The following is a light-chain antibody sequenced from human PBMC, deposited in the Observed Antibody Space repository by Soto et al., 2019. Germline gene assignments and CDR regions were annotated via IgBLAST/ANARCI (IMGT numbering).Light chain of an antibody. Sequence: DIQMTQSPSTLSASVGDRVTITCRASQSISSWLFWYQQKPGKAPKLLIYDASSWESGVPSRFSGSGSGTEFTLTISSLQPDDFAAYYCQQYNSYPWTLGQGTKVEVK. J-gene: IGKJ1*01. CDR1: QSISSW. V-gene: IGKV1-5*01. CDR3: QQYNSYPWT. CDR2: DAS.